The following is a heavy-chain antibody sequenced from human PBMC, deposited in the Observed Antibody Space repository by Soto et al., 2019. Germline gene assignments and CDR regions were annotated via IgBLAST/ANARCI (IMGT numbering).Heavy chain of an antibody. J-gene: IGHJ6*02. CDR3: TGWGVAETVRGASV. V-gene: IGHV4-34*01. CDR2: INHSGST. CDR1: GGSFSGYY. D-gene: IGHD3-10*01. Sequence: SETLSLTCAVYGGSFSGYYWSWIRQPPGKGLEWIGEINHSGSTNYNPSLKSRVTISVDTSKNQFSLKLSSVTAADTAVYYCTGWGVAETVRGASVWGQGTTVTVSS.